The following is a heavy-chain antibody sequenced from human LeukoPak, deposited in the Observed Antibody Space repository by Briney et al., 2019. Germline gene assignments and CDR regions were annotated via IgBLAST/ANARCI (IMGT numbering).Heavy chain of an antibody. J-gene: IGHJ4*02. CDR1: GFTFSSYE. D-gene: IGHD3-22*01. Sequence: GGSLKLSCAASGFTFSSYEMNWVRQAPGKGLEWVSYISSSGSTIYYADSVKGRFTISRDNAKNSLYLQMNSLRVEDTAVYYCVRDRGYYDQDYWGQGTLVTVSS. CDR3: VRDRGYYDQDY. V-gene: IGHV3-48*03. CDR2: ISSSGSTI.